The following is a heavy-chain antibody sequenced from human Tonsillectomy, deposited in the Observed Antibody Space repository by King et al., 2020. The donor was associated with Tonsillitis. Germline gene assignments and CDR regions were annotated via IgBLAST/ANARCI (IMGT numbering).Heavy chain of an antibody. CDR1: GGSISGDTY. CDR2: IYFCDNT. D-gene: IGHD2-15*01. J-gene: IGHJ5*02. Sequence: QLQESGPGLVKPSQTLSLTCTVSGGSISGDTYWSWIRQHPGKGLEWIGYIYFCDNTYYNPSLKSRLTISIDTSKNQFSLRLNSVTAADTAVYYCVRYEGGVFDPWGQGTLVTVSS. CDR3: VRYEGGVFDP. V-gene: IGHV4-31*03.